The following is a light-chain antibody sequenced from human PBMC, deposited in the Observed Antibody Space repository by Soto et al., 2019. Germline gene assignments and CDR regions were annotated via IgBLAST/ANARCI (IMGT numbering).Light chain of an antibody. CDR3: QSYDSSLSGYV. Sequence: QSVLTQPPSVSGAPGQRVTISCTGSSSNIGAGYDVHWYQQLPGTAPKLLIYGNSNRPSGVPDRFSGSTSGPSASLAITGLQAEDEADYYCQSYDSSLSGYVFGTGTKVTVL. J-gene: IGLJ1*01. V-gene: IGLV1-40*01. CDR2: GNS. CDR1: SSNIGAGYD.